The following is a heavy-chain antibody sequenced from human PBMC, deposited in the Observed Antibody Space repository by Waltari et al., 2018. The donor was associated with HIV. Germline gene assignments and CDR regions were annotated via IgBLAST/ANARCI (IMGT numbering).Heavy chain of an antibody. V-gene: IGHV3-21*01. Sequence: EVQLVESGGGLVKPGGSLRLSCAASGFTFSSYSMNWVRQAPGKGLEWVSSISSSSSYIYAADSVKGRFTTSRDNAKNSLYLQMNSLRAEDTAVYYCARDESDPRTTVVRNSRLFDYWGQGTLVTVSS. CDR1: GFTFSSYS. J-gene: IGHJ4*02. CDR3: ARDESDPRTTVVRNSRLFDY. CDR2: ISSSSSYI. D-gene: IGHD4-17*01.